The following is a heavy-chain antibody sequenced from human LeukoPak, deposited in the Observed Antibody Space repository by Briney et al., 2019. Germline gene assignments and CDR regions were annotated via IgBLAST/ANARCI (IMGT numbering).Heavy chain of an antibody. J-gene: IGHJ4*02. D-gene: IGHD4-17*01. CDR2: ITSGGTTI. CDR3: ARDYSTVTTFFDY. Sequence: GGSLRLSCAASGFTFRTYNMNWVRQAPGKGLEWVSYITSGGTTIYYADSVKGRFTISRDNAKNSLYLQMNSLRAEDTAVYYCARDYSTVTTFFDYWGQGTLVTVSS. V-gene: IGHV3-48*01. CDR1: GFTFRTYN.